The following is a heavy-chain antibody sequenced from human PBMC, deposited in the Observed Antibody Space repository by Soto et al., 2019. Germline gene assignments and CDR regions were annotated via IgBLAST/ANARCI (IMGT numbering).Heavy chain of an antibody. V-gene: IGHV4-30-4*01. CDR3: ARASSKKVSRDTMIVVVNTPGWFDP. Sequence: SETLSLTCTVSGGSISSGDYYWSWIRQPPGKGLEWIGYIYYSGSTYYNPSLKSRVTISVDTSKNQFSLKLSSVTAADTAVYYCARASSKKVSRDTMIVVVNTPGWFDPWGQGTLVTVSS. J-gene: IGHJ5*02. CDR2: IYYSGST. CDR1: GGSISSGDYY. D-gene: IGHD3-22*01.